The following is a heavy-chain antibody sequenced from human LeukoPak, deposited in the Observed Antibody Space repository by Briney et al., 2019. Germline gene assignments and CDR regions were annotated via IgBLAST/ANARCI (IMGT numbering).Heavy chain of an antibody. CDR2: ISKSGGST. V-gene: IGHV3-23*01. Sequence: GGSLRLSCAASGFTLSSYDMNWVRQAPGKGLEWVSVISKSGGSTYYADSVKGRFTISRDNSKNTLYLQMNSLRAEDTAVYYCVKGGWLDYWGQGTLVTVSS. D-gene: IGHD6-19*01. J-gene: IGHJ4*02. CDR1: GFTLSSYD. CDR3: VKGGWLDY.